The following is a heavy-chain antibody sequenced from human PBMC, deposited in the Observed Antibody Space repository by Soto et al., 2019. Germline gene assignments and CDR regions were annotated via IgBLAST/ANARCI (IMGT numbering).Heavy chain of an antibody. CDR2: IYTSGST. CDR3: ARESPDYDFWSGYSYYYYYGMDV. CDR1: GGSISSYY. Sequence: QVQLQESGPGLVKPSETLSLTCTVSGGSISSYYWSWIRQPAGKGLEWIGRIYTSGSTNYNPSLKSRVTMSVDTSKNQFSLKLSSVTAADTAVYYCARESPDYDFWSGYSYYYYYGMDVWGQGTTVTVSS. J-gene: IGHJ6*02. V-gene: IGHV4-4*07. D-gene: IGHD3-3*01.